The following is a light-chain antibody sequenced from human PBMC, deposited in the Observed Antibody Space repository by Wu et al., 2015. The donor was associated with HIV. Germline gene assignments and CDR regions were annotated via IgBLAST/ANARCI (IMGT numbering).Light chain of an antibody. J-gene: IGKJ2*01. Sequence: PRGRTSSPAGPVSSVLAVLSLVPRRHLGHGSQAPHLWCIQEATGTPDRFSGSGSGTDFTLTISRLEPEDFAVYYCQQYGSSPGTFGQGTKLEIK. V-gene: IGKV3-20*01. CDR3: QQYGSSPGT. CDR1: SSVLAV. CDR2: CI.